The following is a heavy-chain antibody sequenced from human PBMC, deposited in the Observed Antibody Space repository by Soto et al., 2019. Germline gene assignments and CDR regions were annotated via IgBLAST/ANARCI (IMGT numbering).Heavy chain of an antibody. V-gene: IGHV4-30-4*01. J-gene: IGHJ4*02. Sequence: SETLSLTCTVSGGSISSGDYYWSWIRQPPGKGLEWIGYIYYSGSTNYNPSLKSRVTISVDTSKNQFSLKLSSVTAADTAVYYCARSGGILYSTPPRYWGQGTLVTVSS. CDR3: ARSGGILYSTPPRY. D-gene: IGHD2-2*01. CDR1: GGSISSGDYY. CDR2: IYYSGST.